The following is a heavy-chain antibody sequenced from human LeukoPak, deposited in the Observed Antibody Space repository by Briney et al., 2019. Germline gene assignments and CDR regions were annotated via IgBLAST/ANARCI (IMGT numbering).Heavy chain of an antibody. D-gene: IGHD3-22*01. Sequence: GGSLRLSCAASGFTFSDYQMSWVRQAPGKGLECVSYISSSSTIRYYTDSVRGRFTISRDNAKQSLYLQMDNLRAEDTAVYYCARVSYDASGVIRLMYVWGQGTTVTVSS. CDR2: ISSSSTIR. V-gene: IGHV3-11*01. CDR3: ARVSYDASGVIRLMYV. J-gene: IGHJ6*02. CDR1: GFTFSDYQ.